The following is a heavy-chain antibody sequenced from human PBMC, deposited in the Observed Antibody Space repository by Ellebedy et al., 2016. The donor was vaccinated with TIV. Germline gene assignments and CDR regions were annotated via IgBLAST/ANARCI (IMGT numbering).Heavy chain of an antibody. D-gene: IGHD3-10*01. Sequence: GESLKISCKGSGYSFTSYWIGWVRQMPGKGLEWMAIIYPGDSDTRYSPSFKGQVTISADKSISTAYLQWSSLKASDPAMYYCARGGGQTLMVRGVITPPEDYYGMDVWGQGTTVTVSS. CDR2: IYPGDSDT. J-gene: IGHJ6*02. CDR1: GYSFTSYW. V-gene: IGHV5-51*01. CDR3: ARGGGQTLMVRGVITPPEDYYGMDV.